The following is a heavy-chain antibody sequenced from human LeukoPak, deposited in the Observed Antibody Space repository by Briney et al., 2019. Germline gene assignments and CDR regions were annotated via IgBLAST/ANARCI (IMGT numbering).Heavy chain of an antibody. Sequence: GGSLRLSCAASGFTFSSYGMHWVRQAPGKGLEWVAVIWYDGSNKYYADSVKGRFTISRDNSKNTLYPQMNSLRAEDTAVYYCASETNCSGGSCYQTWGQGTLVTVSS. D-gene: IGHD2-15*01. V-gene: IGHV3-33*01. CDR1: GFTFSSYG. CDR2: IWYDGSNK. CDR3: ASETNCSGGSCYQT. J-gene: IGHJ5*02.